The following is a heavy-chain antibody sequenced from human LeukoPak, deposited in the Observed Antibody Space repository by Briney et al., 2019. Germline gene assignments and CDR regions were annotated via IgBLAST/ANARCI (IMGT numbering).Heavy chain of an antibody. J-gene: IGHJ3*02. CDR3: ARVSAFSLRYSSGWYSAFDI. CDR2: MNPNSGNT. Sequence: ASVKVSCKASGYTFTSYDINWVRQAPGQGLEWMGWMNPNSGNTGYAQKFQGRVTITRNTSISTAYMELSSLRSEDTAVYYCARVSAFSLRYSSGWYSAFDIWGQGTMVTVSS. CDR1: GYTFTSYD. D-gene: IGHD6-19*01. V-gene: IGHV1-8*03.